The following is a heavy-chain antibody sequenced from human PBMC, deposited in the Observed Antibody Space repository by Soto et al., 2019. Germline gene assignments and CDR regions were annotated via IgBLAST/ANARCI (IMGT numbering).Heavy chain of an antibody. V-gene: IGHV4-39*01. D-gene: IGHD3-22*01. J-gene: IGHJ5*02. CDR2: IYYSGST. CDR1: GGSISSSSYY. CDR3: ARHYYDSSGYSNWFDP. Sequence: PSDTLSLTCTVSGGSISSSSYYWGWIRQPPGKGLEWIGSIYYSGSTYYNPSLKSRVTISVDTSKNQFSLKLSSVTAADSAVYYCARHYYDSSGYSNWFDPWGQGTRVTVS.